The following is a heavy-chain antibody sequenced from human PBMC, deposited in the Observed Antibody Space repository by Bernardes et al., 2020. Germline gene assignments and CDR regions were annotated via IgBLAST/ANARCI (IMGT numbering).Heavy chain of an antibody. Sequence: VGSLILSCAASGFTFRNYAMAWVRQAPGQGLEWVSVVSDSGGSTHYADSVKGRFTISRDNFKSTLYLQMNSLRAEDTAIYYCAKDSREYYYNSFDYWGQGTLVTVSS. D-gene: IGHD3-10*01. CDR1: GFTFRNYA. CDR2: VSDSGGST. V-gene: IGHV3-23*01. J-gene: IGHJ4*02. CDR3: AKDSREYYYNSFDY.